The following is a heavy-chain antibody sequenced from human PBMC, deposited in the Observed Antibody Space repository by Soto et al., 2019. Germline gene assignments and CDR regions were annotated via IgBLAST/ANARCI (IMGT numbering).Heavy chain of an antibody. D-gene: IGHD3-22*01. J-gene: IGHJ1*01. V-gene: IGHV1-18*04. CDR3: ARDRWSGYYDSSGYYYEYFQH. CDR2: ISAYNGNT. Sequence: WASVKVSCKASGYTFTSYGISWVRQAPGQGLEWMGWISAYNGNTNYAQKLQGRVTMTTDTSTSTAYMELRSLRSDDTAVYYCARDRWSGYYDSSGYYYEYFQHWGQGTLVTVSS. CDR1: GYTFTSYG.